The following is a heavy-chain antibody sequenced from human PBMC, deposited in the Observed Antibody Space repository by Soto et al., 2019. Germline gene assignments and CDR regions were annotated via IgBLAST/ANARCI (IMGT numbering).Heavy chain of an antibody. Sequence: SETLSLTCTVSGGSISSYYWSWIRQPPGKGLEWIGYIYYSGSTNYNPSLKSRVTISVDTSKNQFSLKLSSLTAADTAVYYCARRYGASFDYWGQGTLVTSPQ. D-gene: IGHD4-17*01. J-gene: IGHJ4*02. V-gene: IGHV4-59*01. CDR3: ARRYGASFDY. CDR2: IYYSGST. CDR1: GGSISSYY.